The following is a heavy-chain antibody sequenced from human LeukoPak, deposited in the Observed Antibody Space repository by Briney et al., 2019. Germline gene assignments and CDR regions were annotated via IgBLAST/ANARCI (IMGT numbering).Heavy chain of an antibody. D-gene: IGHD3-10*01. CDR2: MNPNSGNI. CDR1: GYTFTSYD. CDR3: ARGSRYGSGSYCGY. J-gene: IGHJ4*02. V-gene: IGHV1-8*01. Sequence: GASVKVSCKASGYTFTSYDINWVRQATGQGLEWMGWMNPNSGNIGYAQKFQGRVTMTRNTSISTAYMELSSLRSEDTAVYYCARGSRYGSGSYCGYWGQGTLVTVSS.